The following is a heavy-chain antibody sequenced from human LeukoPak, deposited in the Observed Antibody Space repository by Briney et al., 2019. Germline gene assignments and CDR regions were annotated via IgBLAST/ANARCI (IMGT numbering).Heavy chain of an antibody. V-gene: IGHV1-18*04. D-gene: IGHD6-6*01. CDR1: GYTFTGYY. CDR2: ISAYNGNT. Sequence: GASVKVSCKASGYTFTGYYMHWVRQAPGQGLEWMGWISAYNGNTNYAQKLQGRVTMTTDTSTSTAYMELRSLRSDDTAVYYCASLIEYTYGAEYFQHWGQGTLVTVSS. CDR3: ASLIEYTYGAEYFQH. J-gene: IGHJ1*01.